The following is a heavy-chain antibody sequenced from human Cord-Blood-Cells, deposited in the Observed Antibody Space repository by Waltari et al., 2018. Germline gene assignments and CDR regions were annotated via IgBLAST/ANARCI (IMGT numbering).Heavy chain of an antibody. V-gene: IGHV3-30-3*01. D-gene: IGHD2-2*01. CDR3: AREKYQLLFDY. Sequence: QVQLVESGGGVVQPGRSLRLSCAASGFTFSSYAMHWVRQAPGKGLEWVAVISDDGSNKYYADSVKGRFTISRDNSKSTLYLQMNSLRAEDTAVYYCAREKYQLLFDYWGQGTLVTVSS. J-gene: IGHJ4*02. CDR1: GFTFSSYA. CDR2: ISDDGSNK.